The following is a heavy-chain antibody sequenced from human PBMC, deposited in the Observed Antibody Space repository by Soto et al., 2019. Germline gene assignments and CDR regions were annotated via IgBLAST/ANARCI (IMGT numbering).Heavy chain of an antibody. V-gene: IGHV4-59*01. Sequence: SETLSLSCTVSGASISSYYWSWIRQPPGKGLEWIGYINYSGSTNYNPSLKSRVTISVDTSKNQFSLKLSSVTAADTAVYYCASATDSRLDLCSGAYYYDYMGLWGKGTTGTVS. J-gene: IGHJ6*03. CDR3: ASATDSRLDLCSGAYYYDYMGL. D-gene: IGHD3-3*01. CDR2: INYSGST. CDR1: GASISSYY.